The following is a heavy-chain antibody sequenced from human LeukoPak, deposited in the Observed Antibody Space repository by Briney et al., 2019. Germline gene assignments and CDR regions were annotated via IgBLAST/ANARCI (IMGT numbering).Heavy chain of an antibody. Sequence: PGESLKISCKGSGYSFTSYWIGWVRQMPGKGLEWMGIIYPGDSDTRYSPSFQGQVTISADKSISTAYLQWSSLKASDTAMYYCARPGYSSGWYGYYFDCWGQGTLVTVSS. D-gene: IGHD6-19*01. CDR2: IYPGDSDT. J-gene: IGHJ4*02. CDR3: ARPGYSSGWYGYYFDC. V-gene: IGHV5-51*03. CDR1: GYSFTSYW.